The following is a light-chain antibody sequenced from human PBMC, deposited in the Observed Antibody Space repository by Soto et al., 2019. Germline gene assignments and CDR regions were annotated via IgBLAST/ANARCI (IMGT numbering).Light chain of an antibody. J-gene: IGLJ3*02. CDR3: QSYDSSLSGSV. CDR2: GNT. Sequence: QSVLTQPPSVSGAPGQRVTISCTGSSSNIGAGYDVHWYQQLPGTAPKLLIYGNTNRPSGAPDRFSGSKSGTSASLAISRLQAEDEADYFCQSYDSSLSGSVFGGGTKVTVL. CDR1: SSNIGAGYD. V-gene: IGLV1-40*01.